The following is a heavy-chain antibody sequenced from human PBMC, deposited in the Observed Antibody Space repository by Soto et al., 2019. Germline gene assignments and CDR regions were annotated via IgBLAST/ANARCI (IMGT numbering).Heavy chain of an antibody. J-gene: IGHJ5*02. CDR2: IPSRGRP. Sequence: QVQLRESGPGLVKPSQTLSLTCSVSGASVAGGSYYCSWVRQPTGKGLEWIGYIPSRGRPFYNPSLTSRGTISADTSKNQLSLQLTSVTAADTAVYYCARDTYSGYDFGLWGQGTLVTVSS. D-gene: IGHD5-12*01. CDR3: ARDTYSGYDFGL. V-gene: IGHV4-30-4*01. CDR1: GASVAGGSYY.